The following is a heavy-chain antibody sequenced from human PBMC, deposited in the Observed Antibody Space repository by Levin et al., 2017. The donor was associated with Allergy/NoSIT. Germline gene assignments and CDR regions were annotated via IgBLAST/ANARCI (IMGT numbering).Heavy chain of an antibody. CDR1: GFTFSSYA. V-gene: IGHV3-30-3*01. J-gene: IGHJ4*02. CDR2: ISYDGSNK. D-gene: IGHD6-13*01. CDR3: ARELQLFDY. Sequence: GGSLRLSCAASGFTFSSYAMHWVRQAPGKGLEWVAVISYDGSNKYYADSVKGRFTISRDNSKNTLYLQMNSLRAEDTAVYYCARELQLFDYWGQGTLVTVSS.